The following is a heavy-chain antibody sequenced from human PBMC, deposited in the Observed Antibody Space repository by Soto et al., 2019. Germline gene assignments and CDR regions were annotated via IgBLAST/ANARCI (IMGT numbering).Heavy chain of an antibody. CDR3: GRGYDILTGQNFDY. CDR1: GGSISSYY. Sequence: ETLSLTCTVSGGSISSYYWSWIRQPPGKGLEWIGYIYYSGSTNYNPSLKSRVTISVDTSKNQFSLKLSSVTAADTAVYYCGRGYDILTGQNFDYWGQGTLVTVSS. V-gene: IGHV4-59*01. CDR2: IYYSGST. J-gene: IGHJ4*02. D-gene: IGHD3-9*01.